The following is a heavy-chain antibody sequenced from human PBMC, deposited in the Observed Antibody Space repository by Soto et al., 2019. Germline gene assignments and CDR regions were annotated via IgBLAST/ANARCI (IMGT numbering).Heavy chain of an antibody. CDR2: IYHSGFT. V-gene: IGHV4-61*03. D-gene: IGHD5-12*01. CDR3: ARGDIVVTGFFDF. Sequence: PSETLSLTCSVSGGSVNTAGHYWNWIRQSPGKSLEWIGHIYHSGFTKYNPSLQSRVTISIDASKGHFSLKLTSVTAADTAVYYCARGDIVVTGFFDFWGQGTLVTVSS. CDR1: GGSVNTAGHY. J-gene: IGHJ4*02.